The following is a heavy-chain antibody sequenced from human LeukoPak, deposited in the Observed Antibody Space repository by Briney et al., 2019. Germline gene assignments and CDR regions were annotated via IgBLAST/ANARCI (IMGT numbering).Heavy chain of an antibody. CDR1: GFTFSDYY. CDR3: ARGSVYALYDSSGYHPY. V-gene: IGHV3-11*01. CDR2: ISSSGSTI. Sequence: GGSLRLSCAASGFTFSDYYVSWIRQAPGKGLEWVSYISSSGSTIYYADSVKGRFTISRDNAKNSLYLQMNSLRAEDTAVYYCARGSVYALYDSSGYHPYWGQGTLVTVSS. J-gene: IGHJ4*02. D-gene: IGHD3-22*01.